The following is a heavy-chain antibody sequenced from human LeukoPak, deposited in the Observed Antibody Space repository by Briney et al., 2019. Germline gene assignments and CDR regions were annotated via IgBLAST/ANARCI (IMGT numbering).Heavy chain of an antibody. V-gene: IGHV3-30*02. CDR1: GFTFSSYG. J-gene: IGHJ5*02. CDR3: AKADYANNWFDP. Sequence: GGSLRLSCAASGFTFSSYGMHWVRQAPGKGLEWVAFIRYDGSNKYYADSVKGRFTISRDNSKNTLYLQMNSLRAEDTAVYYCAKADYANNWFDPWGQGTLVTVSS. D-gene: IGHD3-16*01. CDR2: IRYDGSNK.